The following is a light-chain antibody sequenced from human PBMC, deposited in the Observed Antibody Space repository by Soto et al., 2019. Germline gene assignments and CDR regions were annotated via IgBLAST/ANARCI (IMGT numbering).Light chain of an antibody. CDR1: GSDVGGYNY. V-gene: IGLV2-8*01. Sequence: QSALTQPPSASGSPGQSVTISCTGTGSDVGGYNYVSWYQQHPGKAPKLMIYEVSKRPSGVPDRFSGSKSGNTASLTVSGLQAEDEADYYCSSYAGSNNYVFGPGTKV. CDR3: SSYAGSNNYV. J-gene: IGLJ1*01. CDR2: EVS.